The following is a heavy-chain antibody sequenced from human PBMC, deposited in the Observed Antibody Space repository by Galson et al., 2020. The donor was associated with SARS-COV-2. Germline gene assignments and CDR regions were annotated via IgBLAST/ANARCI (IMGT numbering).Heavy chain of an antibody. CDR2: IHTSGST. CDR1: GGSISSGSYY. Sequence: SETLSLTCTVSGGSISSGSYYWNWIRQPAGKGLEWIGHIHTSGSTNYNPSLKSRVTVSLDTSKNQFSLKLSSVTATDTAVYYCAGYPNWYAFYLWGQGTMVTVSS. J-gene: IGHJ3*01. CDR3: AGYPNWYAFYL. V-gene: IGHV4-61*09.